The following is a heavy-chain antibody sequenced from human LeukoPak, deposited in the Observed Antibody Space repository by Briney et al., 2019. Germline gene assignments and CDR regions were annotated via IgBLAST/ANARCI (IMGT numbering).Heavy chain of an antibody. CDR3: ARAPSEVGGYYPEYFRH. D-gene: IGHD3-22*01. V-gene: IGHV3-74*01. CDR2: IKSDGKT. Sequence: PGGSLRLSCEASGFTFSRYWMHWVRQAPGKGLVWVSRIKSDGKTNYADSVKGRFTISRDNAKNTVSLQMDSLRAEDTGVDYWARAPSEVGGYYPEYFRHWGQGTLVTVFS. J-gene: IGHJ1*01. CDR1: GFTFSRYW.